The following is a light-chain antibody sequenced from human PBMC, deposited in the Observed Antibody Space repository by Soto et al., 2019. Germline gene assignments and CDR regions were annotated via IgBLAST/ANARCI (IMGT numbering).Light chain of an antibody. CDR1: QSVDTTF. V-gene: IGKV3-20*01. Sequence: EIVLTQSPGSLSLSPGQRATLSCRASQSVDTTFFAWYQKKPGQAPRLLIYGASKRATGIPDRFSGSGSGTDFTLIISRLEPEDLAVYYCQQYMSSLTCGQGTKVEIK. CDR2: GAS. J-gene: IGKJ1*01. CDR3: QQYMSSLT.